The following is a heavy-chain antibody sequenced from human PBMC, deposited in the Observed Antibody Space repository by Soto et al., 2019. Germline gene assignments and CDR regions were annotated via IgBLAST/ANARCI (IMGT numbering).Heavy chain of an antibody. J-gene: IGHJ1*01. CDR2: ISVDGSNT. CDR1: GFTFSNYV. D-gene: IGHD3-22*01. CDR3: AIEDASSGHAGTFWH. V-gene: IGHV3-30-3*01. Sequence: QVQLVESGGGVVQPGRSLRLSCTASGFTFSNYVMHWIRQAPGEGLEWVAGISVDGSNTHYADSVKGRFTISRDNSKKTLYLQIDSLTTEETTVYYCAIEDASSGHAGTFWHWGQGTLVTVSS.